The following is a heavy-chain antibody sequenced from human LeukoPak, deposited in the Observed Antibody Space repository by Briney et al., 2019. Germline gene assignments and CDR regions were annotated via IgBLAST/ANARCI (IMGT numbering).Heavy chain of an antibody. Sequence: SETLSLTCAVYGGSFSGYYWSWIRQPPGKGLEWIGEINHSGSTNYNPSLKSRVTISVDTSKNQFSLKLSSVIAADTAVYYCASSGRDIVVVPAAIPYRYFDYWGQGTLVTVSS. V-gene: IGHV4-34*01. J-gene: IGHJ4*02. CDR3: ASSGRDIVVVPAAIPYRYFDY. CDR1: GGSFSGYY. CDR2: INHSGST. D-gene: IGHD2-2*02.